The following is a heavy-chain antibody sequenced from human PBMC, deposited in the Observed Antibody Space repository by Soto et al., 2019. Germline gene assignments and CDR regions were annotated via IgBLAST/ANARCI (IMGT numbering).Heavy chain of an antibody. CDR3: AKDPGSNPLLFDY. CDR2: ISGSGGST. V-gene: IGHV3-23*01. Sequence: PGGSLRLSCAASGFTFSSYAMSWVRQAPGKGLEWVSAISGSGGSTYYADSVKGRFTISRDNAKNSLYLQMNSLRAEDTAVYYCAKDPGSNPLLFDYWGQGTLVTVSS. D-gene: IGHD4-4*01. J-gene: IGHJ4*02. CDR1: GFTFSSYA.